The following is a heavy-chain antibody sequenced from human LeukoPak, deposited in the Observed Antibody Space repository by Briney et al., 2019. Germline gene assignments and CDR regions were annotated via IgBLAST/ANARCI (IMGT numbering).Heavy chain of an antibody. Sequence: SGTLSLTCAVYGGSFSGHYWSWIRQPPGKGLEWIGEINHSGSTNYNPSLKSRVTISVDTSKNQFSLKLSSVTAADTAVYYCARGRNSSGWYAGYYFDYWGQGTLVTVSS. D-gene: IGHD6-19*01. J-gene: IGHJ4*02. CDR2: INHSGST. CDR1: GGSFSGHY. CDR3: ARGRNSSGWYAGYYFDY. V-gene: IGHV4-34*01.